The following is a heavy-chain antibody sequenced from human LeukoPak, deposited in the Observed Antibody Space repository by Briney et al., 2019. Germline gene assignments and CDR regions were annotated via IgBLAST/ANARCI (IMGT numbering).Heavy chain of an antibody. Sequence: GGSLRLSCAASGFTFSGAWMHWVRQAPGKGLMWVSRINDGGSSTRHADSVKGRFTISRDNAKNTLYLQMNSLRAEDTAVYYCARVSGPGMNEYYHLWGQGTLVTASS. CDR3: ARVSGPGMNEYYHL. CDR1: GFTFSGAW. CDR2: INDGGSST. D-gene: IGHD2-2*01. V-gene: IGHV3-74*01. J-gene: IGHJ4*02.